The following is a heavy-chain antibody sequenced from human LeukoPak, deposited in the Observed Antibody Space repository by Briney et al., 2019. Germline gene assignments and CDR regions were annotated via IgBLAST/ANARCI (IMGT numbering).Heavy chain of an antibody. CDR3: ARDPGYSAFDL. J-gene: IGHJ4*02. Sequence: PGGSLRLSCAASGFTFSDYYMSWIRQAPGKGLEWVSYISSSGSTIYYADSVKGRFTISRDNAKESLFLELNSLRADDTAVFYCARDPGYSAFDLWGQGSLVTVSS. CDR2: ISSSGSTI. V-gene: IGHV3-11*04. D-gene: IGHD5-12*01. CDR1: GFTFSDYY.